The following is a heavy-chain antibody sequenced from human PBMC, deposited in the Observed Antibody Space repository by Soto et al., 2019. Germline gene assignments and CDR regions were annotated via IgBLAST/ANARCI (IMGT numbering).Heavy chain of an antibody. V-gene: IGHV3-30*04. D-gene: IGHD2-21*02. CDR2: ISYDGRNK. J-gene: IGHJ3*02. CDR3: AREVIVVVTAPAFDI. CDR1: GFTFSSYA. Sequence: QVQLVESGGGVVQPGRSLRLSCAASGFTFSSYAMHWVRQAPGKGLEWVAVISYDGRNKYYADSVKGRFTISRDNSKNTLYLQMNSLRAEDTAVYYCAREVIVVVTAPAFDIWGQGTMVTVSS.